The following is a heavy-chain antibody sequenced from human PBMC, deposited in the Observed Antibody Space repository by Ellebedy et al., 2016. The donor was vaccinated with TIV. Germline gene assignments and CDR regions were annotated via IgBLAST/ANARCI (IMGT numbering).Heavy chain of an antibody. CDR3: ARGGYYDSNGYPRCDY. D-gene: IGHD3-22*01. CDR1: GFTFSRYA. V-gene: IGHV3-30*04. CDR2: ISYDGSYK. J-gene: IGHJ4*02. Sequence: GGSLRLSXAASGFTFSRYAMHWVRQAPGKGLEWVAVISYDGSYKYYADSVKGRFTISRDNSKSTLSLEMSSLRAEDTAVYFCARGGYYDSNGYPRCDYWGQGTLVTVSS.